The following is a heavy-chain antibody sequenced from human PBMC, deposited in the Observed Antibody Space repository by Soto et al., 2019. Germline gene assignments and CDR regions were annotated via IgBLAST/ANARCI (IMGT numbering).Heavy chain of an antibody. J-gene: IGHJ4*02. Sequence: QVQLQESGPGLVKPSETLSLTCTVSGGSISSYYWSWIRQPPGKGLEWIGYIYYSGSTNYNPSLKSRVTPSVDTSKNQFSLKLSSVTAADTAVYYCARYYGGYSDYWGQGTLVTVSS. V-gene: IGHV4-59*08. D-gene: IGHD3-10*01. CDR1: GGSISSYY. CDR3: ARYYGGYSDY. CDR2: IYYSGST.